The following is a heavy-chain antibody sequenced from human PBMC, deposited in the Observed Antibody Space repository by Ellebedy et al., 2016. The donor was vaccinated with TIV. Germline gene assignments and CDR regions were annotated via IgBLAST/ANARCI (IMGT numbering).Heavy chain of an antibody. Sequence: SETLSLTCSVSGGPIRGYYWSWIRQSPGKGLEWIGYIYPTGSSTYSPSLKSRVAISVDTSKNQISLRLSSVTAADTAVYYRARGGDSFGYWFDPWGQGTLVTVSS. CDR2: IYPTGSS. V-gene: IGHV4-59*01. CDR3: ARGGDSFGYWFDP. D-gene: IGHD5-18*01. CDR1: GGPIRGYY. J-gene: IGHJ5*02.